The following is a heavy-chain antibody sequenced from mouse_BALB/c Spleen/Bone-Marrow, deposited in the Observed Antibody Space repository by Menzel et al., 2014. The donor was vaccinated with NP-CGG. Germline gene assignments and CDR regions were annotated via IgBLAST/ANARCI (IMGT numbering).Heavy chain of an antibody. Sequence: VKLVESGPGLVAPSQSLSITCTVSGFSLTNYGLHWVRQPPGKGLEWLVVIWSDGSTTYNSALKSRLSINKDNSKSQVFIKMNSLQTDDTAIYYCARTGTRYAMDYWGQGTSVTVPS. J-gene: IGHJ4*01. D-gene: IGHD4-1*01. V-gene: IGHV2-6*02. CDR1: GFSLTNYG. CDR2: IWSDGST. CDR3: ARTGTRYAMDY.